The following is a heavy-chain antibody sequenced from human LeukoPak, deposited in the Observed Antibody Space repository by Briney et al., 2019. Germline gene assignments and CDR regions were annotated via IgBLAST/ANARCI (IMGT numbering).Heavy chain of an antibody. CDR3: ARERFTYYDFWSGYTH. Sequence: PSETLSLTCTVSGGSISSYYWSWIRQPAGKGLEWVGRIYTSGSTNYNPSLKSRVTMSVDTSKNQFSLKLSSVTAADTAVYYCARERFTYYDFWSGYTHWGQGTLVTVSS. CDR1: GGSISSYY. J-gene: IGHJ4*02. V-gene: IGHV4-4*07. D-gene: IGHD3-3*01. CDR2: IYTSGST.